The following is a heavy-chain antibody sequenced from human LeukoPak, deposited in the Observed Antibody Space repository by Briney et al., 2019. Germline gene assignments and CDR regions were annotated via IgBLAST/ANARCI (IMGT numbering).Heavy chain of an antibody. D-gene: IGHD5-12*01. V-gene: IGHV3-23*01. CDR2: ISGSGGST. CDR1: GFTFSSYA. CDR3: AKGAGYYYYYGMGV. J-gene: IGHJ6*02. Sequence: GGSLRLSCAASGFTFSSYAMSWVRQAPGKGLEWVSGISGSGGSTYYADSVKGRFTISRDNSKNTLYLQMNSLRAEDTAVYYCAKGAGYYYYYGMGVWGQGTTVTVSS.